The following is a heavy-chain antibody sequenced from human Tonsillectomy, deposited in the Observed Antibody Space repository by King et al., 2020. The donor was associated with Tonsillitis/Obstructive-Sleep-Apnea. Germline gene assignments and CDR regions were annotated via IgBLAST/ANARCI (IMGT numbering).Heavy chain of an antibody. CDR1: GGSFSGYY. CDR3: ASLVVPEGYWFDP. CDR2: INHSGST. V-gene: IGHV4-34*01. D-gene: IGHD2-2*01. Sequence: VQLPQWGAGLLKPSETLSLPCAVYGGSFSGYYWSWIRQPPGKGLEWIGEINHSGSTNYNPSLKSRVTISVDTSKNQFSLKLSSVTAADTAVYYCASLVVPEGYWFDPWGQGTLVTVSS. J-gene: IGHJ5*02.